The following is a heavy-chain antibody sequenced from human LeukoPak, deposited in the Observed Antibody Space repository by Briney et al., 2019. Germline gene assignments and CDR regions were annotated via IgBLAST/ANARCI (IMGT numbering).Heavy chain of an antibody. CDR3: ARGQWLVPLTG. J-gene: IGHJ4*02. CDR2: INHSGST. V-gene: IGHV4-34*01. Sequence: SETLSLTCAVYGGSFSGYYWSWIRQPPGKGLEWIGEINHSGSTNYNPSLKSRVTISVDTSKNQFSLKLSSVTAADTAVYYCARGQWLVPLTGWGQGTLVTVSS. CDR1: GGSFSGYY. D-gene: IGHD6-19*01.